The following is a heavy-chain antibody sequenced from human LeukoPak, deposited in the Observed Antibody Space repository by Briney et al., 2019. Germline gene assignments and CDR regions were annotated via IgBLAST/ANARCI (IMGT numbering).Heavy chain of an antibody. CDR3: AKDGSLWFGELLGGGFDY. J-gene: IGHJ4*02. V-gene: IGHV3-43*01. D-gene: IGHD3-10*01. CDR1: GFTFDDYT. CDR2: ISWDGGST. Sequence: GGSLRLSCAASGFTFDDYTMHWVRQAPGKGLEWVSLISWDGGSTYYADSVKGRFTISRDNSKNSLYLQMNSLRTEGTALYYCAKDGSLWFGELLGGGFDYWGQGTLVTVSS.